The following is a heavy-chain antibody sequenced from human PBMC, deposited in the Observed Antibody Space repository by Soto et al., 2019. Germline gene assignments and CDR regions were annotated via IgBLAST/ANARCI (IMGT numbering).Heavy chain of an antibody. CDR1: GYSFTSYW. CDR2: IYPGDSDT. J-gene: IGHJ6*02. V-gene: IGHV5-51*01. Sequence: PGESLKISCKGSGYSFTSYWIGWVRQMPGKGLEWMGIIYPGDSDTRYSPSFQGQVTVSADKSISTAYLQWSSLKASDTAMYYCAISTYCRGGSCYGYYYGMDVWGQGTTVTVSS. D-gene: IGHD2-15*01. CDR3: AISTYCRGGSCYGYYYGMDV.